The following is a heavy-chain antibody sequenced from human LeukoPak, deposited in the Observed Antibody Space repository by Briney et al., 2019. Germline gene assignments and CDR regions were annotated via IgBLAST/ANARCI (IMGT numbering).Heavy chain of an antibody. D-gene: IGHD3-22*01. Sequence: GGSLRLSCAASGFTFSSYAMSWVRQAPGKGLEWVSAISGSGGNTDCADSVKGRFTISRDNSKNTLYLQMISLRAEDTAVYYCARRRDSSDGKDFDYWGQGTLVTVS. J-gene: IGHJ4*02. CDR3: ARRRDSSDGKDFDY. CDR1: GFTFSSYA. V-gene: IGHV3-23*01. CDR2: ISGSGGNT.